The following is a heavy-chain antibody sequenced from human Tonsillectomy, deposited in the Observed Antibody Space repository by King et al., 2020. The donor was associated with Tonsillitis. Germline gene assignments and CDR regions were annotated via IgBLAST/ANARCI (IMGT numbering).Heavy chain of an antibody. CDR1: GFTFSSYA. CDR2: IYSGGSST. CDR3: AKCQWERLAEYFQY. J-gene: IGHJ1*01. D-gene: IGHD1-26*01. Sequence: VQLVESGGGLVQPGGSLRLSCAASGFTFSSYAMSWVRQAPGKGLEWVSVIYSGGSSTYYADSVKGRFTISRDNSKNTLYLQMNSLRAEDTAVYYCAKCQWERLAEYFQYWGQGTLVTVSS. V-gene: IGHV3-23*03.